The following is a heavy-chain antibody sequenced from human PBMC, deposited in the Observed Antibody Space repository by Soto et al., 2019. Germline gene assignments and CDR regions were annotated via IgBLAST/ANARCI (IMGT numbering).Heavy chain of an antibody. V-gene: IGHV1-58*01. Sequence: GASVKVSCKASGFTFTSSAVQWVRQARGQRLEWIGWIVVGSGNTNYAQKFQERVTITRDMSTSTAYMELSSLRSEDTAMYYCAADLNYDFWRGYPYLMDVWGQATTVTVSS. CDR3: AADLNYDFWRGYPYLMDV. CDR2: IVVGSGNT. CDR1: GFTFTSSA. D-gene: IGHD3-3*01. J-gene: IGHJ6*02.